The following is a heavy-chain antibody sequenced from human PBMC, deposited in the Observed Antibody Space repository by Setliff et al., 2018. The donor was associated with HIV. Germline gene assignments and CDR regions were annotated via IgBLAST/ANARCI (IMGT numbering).Heavy chain of an antibody. CDR3: ARGRIPAAATRFYYMDV. Sequence: ASVKVSCKASNYTFTSFGISWVRQAPGQGLEWMGWVSANSGGTNYAQKFQGRVTMTRDTSISTAYMELSRLRSDDTAVYYCARGRIPAAATRFYYMDVWATGTTVTVSS. J-gene: IGHJ6*03. D-gene: IGHD6-13*01. V-gene: IGHV1-2*02. CDR1: NYTFTSFG. CDR2: VSANSGGT.